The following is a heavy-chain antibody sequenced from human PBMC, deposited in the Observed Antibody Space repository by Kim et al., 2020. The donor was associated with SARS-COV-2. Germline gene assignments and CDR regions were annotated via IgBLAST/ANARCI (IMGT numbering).Heavy chain of an antibody. CDR1: GDSISSGNW. V-gene: IGHV4-4*02. D-gene: IGHD3-10*01. J-gene: IGHJ6*02. CDR2: IHHSGNS. Sequence: SETLSLTCAVSGDSISSGNWWSWVRQPPGKGLEWIGEIHHSGNSNYNPSLQSRVTISVDKSKNQFSLKLNSVTAADTAVYYCARDFIYGVSYYYYYGMDVWGQGTTVTVSS. CDR3: ARDFIYGVSYYYYYGMDV.